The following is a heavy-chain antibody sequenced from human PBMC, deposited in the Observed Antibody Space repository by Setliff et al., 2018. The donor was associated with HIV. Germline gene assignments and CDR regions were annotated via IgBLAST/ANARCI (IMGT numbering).Heavy chain of an antibody. CDR3: ARDLRNSNTLFGVLNFVFDV. CDR2: ISAHNGNT. Sequence: ASVKVSCKASGYTFTSYGISWVRQAPGQGLEWMGWISAHNGNTKYAQKLQGRVTMTTDTSVNTVFIELSRLKSDDTALYYCARDLRNSNTLFGVLNFVFDVWGQGTLVTVSS. J-gene: IGHJ4*02. CDR1: GYTFTSYG. D-gene: IGHD3-3*01. V-gene: IGHV1-18*01.